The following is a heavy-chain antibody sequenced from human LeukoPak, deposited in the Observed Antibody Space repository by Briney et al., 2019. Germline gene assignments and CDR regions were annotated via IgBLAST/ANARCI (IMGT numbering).Heavy chain of an antibody. CDR2: VIPIFGTT. V-gene: IGHV1-69*05. J-gene: IGHJ5*02. D-gene: IGHD2-8*01. CDR3: ARSYLVFNWFDP. CDR1: GGTFNNYA. Sequence: SVKVSCKASGGTFNNYAISWVRQAPGQGLEWMGGVIPIFGTTNYTQNWQGRVTFTTDESTNTAYMELSGLRSEDTAVYYCARSYLVFNWFDPWGQGTLVTASS.